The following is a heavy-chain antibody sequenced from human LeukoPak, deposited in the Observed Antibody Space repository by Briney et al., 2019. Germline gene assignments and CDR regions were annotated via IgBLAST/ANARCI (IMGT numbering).Heavy chain of an antibody. D-gene: IGHD4/OR15-4a*01. V-gene: IGHV1-69*13. CDR2: IIPIFGTA. CDR1: GGTFSSYA. Sequence: ASVKVSCKASGGTFSSYAISWVRQAPGQGLEWMGGIIPIFGTANYAPKFQGRVTITADESTSTAYLELSSLRSEDTAVYYCARLGGLSRDYVSPYYFDYWGQGTLVTVSS. CDR3: ARLGGLSRDYVSPYYFDY. J-gene: IGHJ4*02.